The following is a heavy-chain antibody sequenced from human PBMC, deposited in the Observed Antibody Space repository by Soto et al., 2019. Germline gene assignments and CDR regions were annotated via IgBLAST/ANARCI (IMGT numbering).Heavy chain of an antibody. CDR2: IIPILGIA. Sequence: QVQLVQSGAEVKKPGSSVKVSCKASGGTFSSSPISCVRQAPGQGLEWMGRIIPILGIANYAQKFQGRVTITADKATGTAYMELSSLRSEDTAVYYCARGVYDYIWGSYRFSHAFDIWGQGTMVTVSS. J-gene: IGHJ3*02. CDR1: GGTFSSSP. V-gene: IGHV1-69*02. CDR3: ARGVYDYIWGSYRFSHAFDI. D-gene: IGHD3-16*02.